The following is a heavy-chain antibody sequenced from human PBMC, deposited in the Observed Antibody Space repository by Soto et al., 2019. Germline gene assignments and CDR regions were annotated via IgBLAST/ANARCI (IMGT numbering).Heavy chain of an antibody. CDR2: ISWNSGSI. Sequence: DVQLVESGGGLVQPGRSLRLSCAASGFTFDDYAMHWVRQAPGKGLEWVSGISWNSGSIGYADPVKGRITISRDNAKNSLYLQMNSLRAEDTAFYYCAKDLRSSSYYGGAFDIWGQGTMVTVSS. V-gene: IGHV3-9*01. D-gene: IGHD6-13*01. J-gene: IGHJ3*02. CDR1: GFTFDDYA. CDR3: AKDLRSSSYYGGAFDI.